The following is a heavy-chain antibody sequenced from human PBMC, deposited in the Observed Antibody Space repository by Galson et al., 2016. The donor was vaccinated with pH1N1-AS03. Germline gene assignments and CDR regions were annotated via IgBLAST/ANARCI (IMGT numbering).Heavy chain of an antibody. CDR2: IRYDGSHK. CDR1: GFTFSSYG. Sequence: SLRLSCAASGFTFSSYGMHWVRQAPGKGLEWVAVIRYDGSHKYYADSVKGRLTISRDNSDNTVFSQVNNLKPDDAAVYYCAKEGPVGASPNRYLDLWGRGTLVTVSP. J-gene: IGHJ2*01. CDR3: AKEGPVGASPNRYLDL. D-gene: IGHD1-26*01. V-gene: IGHV3-30*02.